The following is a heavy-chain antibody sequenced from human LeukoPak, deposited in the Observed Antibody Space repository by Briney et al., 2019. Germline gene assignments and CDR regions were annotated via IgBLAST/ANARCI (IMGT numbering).Heavy chain of an antibody. V-gene: IGHV1-18*01. CDR3: ARDGCSSTGTRSGGSCFDLY. D-gene: IGHD2-15*01. CDR2: ISAYNGNT. J-gene: IGHJ4*02. Sequence: GASVKVSCKASGYTFTSYGISWVRQAPGQGLEWMGWISAYNGNTNYAQKLQGRVTITTDESTSTAYMELSSLRSEDTAVYYCARDGCSSTGTRSGGSCFDLYWGQGTLVTVSS. CDR1: GYTFTSYG.